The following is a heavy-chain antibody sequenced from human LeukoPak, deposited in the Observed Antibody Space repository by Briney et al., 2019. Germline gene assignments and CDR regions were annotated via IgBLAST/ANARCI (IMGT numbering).Heavy chain of an antibody. Sequence: EGSLRLSCAASGFTFSSYGMHWVRQAPGKGLEWVAVISYDGSNKYYADSVKGRFTISRDNSKNTLYLQMNSLRAEDTAVYYCAKGGLEMATILYFDYWGQGTLVTVSS. D-gene: IGHD5-24*01. V-gene: IGHV3-30*18. CDR1: GFTFSSYG. J-gene: IGHJ4*02. CDR2: ISYDGSNK. CDR3: AKGGLEMATILYFDY.